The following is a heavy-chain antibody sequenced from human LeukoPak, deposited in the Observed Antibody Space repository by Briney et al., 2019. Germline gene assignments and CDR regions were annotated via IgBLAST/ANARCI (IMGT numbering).Heavy chain of an antibody. D-gene: IGHD4-17*01. V-gene: IGHV3-66*01. CDR2: IYSGGST. J-gene: IGHJ6*02. CDR1: GFTVSTTY. Sequence: GGSLRLSCAASGFTVSTTYMSWVRQAPGKGLDWVSVIYSGGSTSSADSVKGRFTISRDNSKNTLYLQMNSLRAEDTAVYYCASTSVTTGPYYYYYGMDVWGQETTVTVSS. CDR3: ASTSVTTGPYYYYYGMDV.